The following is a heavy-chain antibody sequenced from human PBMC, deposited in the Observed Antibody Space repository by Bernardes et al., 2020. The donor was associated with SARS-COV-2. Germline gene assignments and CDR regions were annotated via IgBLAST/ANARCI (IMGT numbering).Heavy chain of an antibody. CDR2: ISSRANTI. CDR1: GFTFSSYE. J-gene: IGHJ4*02. CDR3: ARFGGTYDCWGGYYSQDSHYFDC. D-gene: IGHD3-3*01. V-gene: IGHV3-48*03. Sequence: GGSLRLSCAASGFTFSSYEMNWVRQAPGKGLEWVSYISSRANTIYYADSVRGRFSISRDNAKNSLYLQMSSLRAEDTAVYYCARFGGTYDCWGGYYSQDSHYFDCWGQGTLVTVSS.